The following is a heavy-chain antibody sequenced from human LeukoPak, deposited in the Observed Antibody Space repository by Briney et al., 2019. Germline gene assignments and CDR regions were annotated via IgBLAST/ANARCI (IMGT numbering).Heavy chain of an antibody. J-gene: IGHJ4*02. V-gene: IGHV3-48*01. Sequence: RSGGSLRLSCAASGFTFSSYSMNWVRQAPGKGLEWVSYISSSSSTIYYADPVKGRFTISRDNAKNSLYLQMNSLRAEDTAVYYCARVNYYDSSGYYPHFDYWGQGTLVTVSS. CDR1: GFTFSSYS. CDR3: ARVNYYDSSGYYPHFDY. CDR2: ISSSSSTI. D-gene: IGHD3-22*01.